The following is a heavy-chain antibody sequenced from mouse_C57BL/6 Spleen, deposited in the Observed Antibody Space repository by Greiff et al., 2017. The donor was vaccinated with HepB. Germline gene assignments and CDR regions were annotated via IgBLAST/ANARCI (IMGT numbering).Heavy chain of an antibody. CDR1: GFNIKNTY. D-gene: IGHD2-1*01. CDR2: IDPANGNT. Sequence: VHVKQSVAELVRPGASVKLSCTASGFNIKNTYMHWVKQRPEQGLEWIGRIDPANGNTKYAPKFQGKATVTADTSSNTAYLQLSSLTSEDTAIYYWAREENGNRGKAWFAYWGQGTLVTVSA. J-gene: IGHJ3*01. CDR3: AREENGNRGKAWFAY. V-gene: IGHV14-3*01.